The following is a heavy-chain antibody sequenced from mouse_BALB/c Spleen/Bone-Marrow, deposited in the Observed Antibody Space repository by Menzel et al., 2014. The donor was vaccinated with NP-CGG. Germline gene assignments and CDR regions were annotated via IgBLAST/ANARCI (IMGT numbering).Heavy chain of an antibody. Sequence: QVQLQQSGAELVRPGASVKLSCKALGYTFTDYEIHWVKQTPEHSLGWIGAIHPGSGGTAYNQKFKGKATLTVDKSSNTAHMELSSLTSEDSAVYYCTRGWDAMDYWGQGTSVTVSS. CDR3: TRGWDAMDY. V-gene: IGHV1-15*01. D-gene: IGHD3-3*01. CDR1: GYTFTDYE. J-gene: IGHJ4*01. CDR2: IHPGSGGT.